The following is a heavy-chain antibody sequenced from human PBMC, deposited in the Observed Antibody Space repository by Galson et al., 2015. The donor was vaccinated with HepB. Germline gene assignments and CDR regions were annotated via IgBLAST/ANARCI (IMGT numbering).Heavy chain of an antibody. CDR2: FDPEDGET. J-gene: IGHJ4*02. CDR1: GYTLTELS. Sequence: SVKVSCKVSGYTLTELSMHWVRQAPGKGLEWMGGFDPEDGETIYAQKFQGRVTMTEDTSTDTAYMELSSLRSEDTAVYYCATPPRGFIYSFFDYWGQGTLVTVSS. CDR3: ATPPRGFIYSFFDY. V-gene: IGHV1-24*01. D-gene: IGHD2-21*01.